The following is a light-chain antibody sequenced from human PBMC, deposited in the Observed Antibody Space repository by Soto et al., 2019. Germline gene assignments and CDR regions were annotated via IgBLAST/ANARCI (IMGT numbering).Light chain of an antibody. CDR1: QSVSGN. Sequence: EIVMTQSPATLSVSPGERATLSCRASQSVSGNLAWYQQKPGQAPRLLIYGASTRSTGIPARFSGSGSCKEFTLTISSLQSEDFAVYYCQQYNNWPPTFGQGTNVEIK. CDR3: QQYNNWPPT. CDR2: GAS. J-gene: IGKJ1*01. V-gene: IGKV3D-15*01.